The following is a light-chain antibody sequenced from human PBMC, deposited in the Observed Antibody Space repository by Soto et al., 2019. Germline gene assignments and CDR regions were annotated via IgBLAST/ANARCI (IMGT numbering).Light chain of an antibody. CDR1: QSISSY. Sequence: DIQMTQSPSSLSASVGDRVTIPCRASQSISSYLNWYQQKPGKAPKLLIYAASSLQSGVPSRFSGSGSGTDFTLTISSLQPEDFATYYCQQSYSTPLTFGGGTKVHIK. V-gene: IGKV1-39*01. J-gene: IGKJ4*01. CDR3: QQSYSTPLT. CDR2: AAS.